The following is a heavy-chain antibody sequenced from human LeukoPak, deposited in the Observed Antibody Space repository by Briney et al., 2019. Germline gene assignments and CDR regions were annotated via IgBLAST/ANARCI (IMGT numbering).Heavy chain of an antibody. V-gene: IGHV3-53*01. CDR2: IYSGGST. D-gene: IGHD6-25*01. Sequence: GGSLRLSCAASGFTVSSNYMSWVRQAPGKGLEWVSVIYSGGSTYYADSVKGRFTISRDNSKNTLYLQMNSLRAEDTAVYYCAKLGESAYYMDVWGKGTTVTVSS. CDR1: GFTVSSNY. J-gene: IGHJ6*03. CDR3: AKLGESAYYMDV.